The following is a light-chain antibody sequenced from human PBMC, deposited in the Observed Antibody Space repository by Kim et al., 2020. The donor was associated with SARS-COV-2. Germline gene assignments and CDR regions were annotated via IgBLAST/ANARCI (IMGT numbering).Light chain of an antibody. CDR3: QKYNSAPWT. CDR2: AAS. V-gene: IGKV1-27*01. CDR1: QDISNY. Sequence: DIQMTQSPSSLSASVGDRVTITCRASQDISNYLAWYQQKPGKVPKILIYAASALQLGVPSRFSGSGSGTDFTLTVTSLQPEDVATYYCQKYNSAPWTFGQGTKVDIK. J-gene: IGKJ1*01.